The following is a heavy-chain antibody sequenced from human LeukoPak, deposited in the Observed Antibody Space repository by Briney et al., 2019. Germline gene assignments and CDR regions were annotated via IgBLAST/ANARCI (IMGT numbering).Heavy chain of an antibody. J-gene: IGHJ6*02. CDR2: INADGSDT. Sequence: GGSLRLSCAASGFTFSSYWMHWVRQAPGKGLVWVAQINADGSDTNYADSVRGRFTISRDNAKNTLYLHINSLRVEDTAVFYCVRGAYYFYGMDVWGQGTTVTASS. CDR1: GFTFSSYW. V-gene: IGHV3-74*01. CDR3: VRGAYYFYGMDV. D-gene: IGHD3-16*01.